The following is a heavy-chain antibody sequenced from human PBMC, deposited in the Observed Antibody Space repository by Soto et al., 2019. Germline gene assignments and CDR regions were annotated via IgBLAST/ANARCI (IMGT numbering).Heavy chain of an antibody. D-gene: IGHD5-12*01. J-gene: IGHJ5*02. CDR1: GDSITGIYH. Sequence: KPSETLSLTCAVSGDSITGIYHWAWIRQPPGRSLEWIASIFHTGTTYYTPSLKSRATISVDTYKNQFSLRLSSVNAAYSAVYYCVREQYSGYDLALWGPVDVDTGSS. V-gene: IGHV4-38-2*02. CDR2: IFHTGTT. CDR3: VREQYSGYDLAL.